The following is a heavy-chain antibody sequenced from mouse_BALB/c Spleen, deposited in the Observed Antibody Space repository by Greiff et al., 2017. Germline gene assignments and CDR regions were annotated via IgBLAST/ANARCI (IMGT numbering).Heavy chain of an antibody. CDR2: IWSGGST. CDR3: ARDKGYLDY. Sequence: VKLQESGPGLVQPSQSLSITCTVSGFSLTSYGVHWVRQSPGKGLEWLGVIWSGGSTDYNAAFISRLSISKDNSKSQVFLKMNSLQTDDTARYYCARDKGYLDYWGQGTTLTVSS. V-gene: IGHV2-2*01. J-gene: IGHJ2*01. CDR1: GFSLTSYG.